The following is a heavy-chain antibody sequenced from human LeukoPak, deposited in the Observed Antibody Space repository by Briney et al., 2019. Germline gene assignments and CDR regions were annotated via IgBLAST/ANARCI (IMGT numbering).Heavy chain of an antibody. CDR1: GFTFSSYA. J-gene: IGHJ4*02. CDR3: ARDLGPRRYPDTAMVNNY. D-gene: IGHD5-18*01. V-gene: IGHV3-30-3*01. CDR2: ISYDGSNK. Sequence: PGRSLRLSCAASGFTFSSYAMHWVRQAPGKGLEWVAVISYDGSNKYYADSVKGRFTISRDNSKNTLYLQMNSLRAEDTAVYYCARDLGPRRYPDTAMVNNYWGQGTLVTVSS.